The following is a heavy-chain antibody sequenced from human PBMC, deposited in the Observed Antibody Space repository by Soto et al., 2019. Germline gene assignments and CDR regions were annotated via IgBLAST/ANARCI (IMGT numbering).Heavy chain of an antibody. D-gene: IGHD1-20*01. J-gene: IGHJ4*02. CDR3: ARDNNANNFPVFFDS. V-gene: IGHV1-69*01. Sequence: QVHLVQSGAEVKKPGPSVKVSCKASGGSFSTYAIDWVRQAPGQGLEWMGGIIPVFGTTTYAQEFQGRITITADESTSTAYMQLSSRTSEDTAVYYCARDNNANNFPVFFDSWGQGTRVTVSS. CDR2: IIPVFGTT. CDR1: GGSFSTYA.